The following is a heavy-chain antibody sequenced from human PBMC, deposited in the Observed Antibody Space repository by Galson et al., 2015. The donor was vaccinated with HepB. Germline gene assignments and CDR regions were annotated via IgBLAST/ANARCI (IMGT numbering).Heavy chain of an antibody. CDR2: ISYDGSNE. CDR3: ARDDFWGYMDV. V-gene: IGHV3-30-3*01. Sequence: SLRLSCAASGFTFSTYPMHWVRQAPGKGLESVALISYDGSNEYYADSVRGRFTISRDNSKNTLYLQMNSLRAEDTAVHYCARDDFWGYMDVWGKGTTVTVSS. D-gene: IGHD3/OR15-3a*01. CDR1: GFTFSTYP. J-gene: IGHJ6*03.